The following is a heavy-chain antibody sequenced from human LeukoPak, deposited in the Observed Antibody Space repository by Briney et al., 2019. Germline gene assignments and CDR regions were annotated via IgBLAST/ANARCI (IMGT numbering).Heavy chain of an antibody. Sequence: ASVKVSCKASGYTFTSYYMHWVRQATGQGLEWMGWMNPNSGNTGYAQKFQGRVTMTRNTSISTAYMELSSLRSEDTAVYYCASCNSSGLSEGSFDYWGQGTLVTVSS. CDR3: ASCNSSGLSEGSFDY. V-gene: IGHV1-8*02. CDR2: MNPNSGNT. D-gene: IGHD6-6*01. CDR1: GYTFTSYY. J-gene: IGHJ4*02.